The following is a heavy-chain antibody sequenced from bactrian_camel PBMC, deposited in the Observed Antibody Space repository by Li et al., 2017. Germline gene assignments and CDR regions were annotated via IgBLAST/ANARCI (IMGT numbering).Heavy chain of an antibody. CDR2: IMQDSPRA. J-gene: IGHJ6*01. CDR1: GFTFKNFP. D-gene: IGHD2*01. CDR3: ATIEYRGDRYASTFGY. V-gene: IGHV3-2*01. Sequence: HVQLVESGGGSAQPGGSLRLTCVASGFTFKNFPMTWVRQRPGQGLEWVSSIMQDSPRAEYAESVKGRFTISRDNAKNTLYPQMNSPKTEDTAVYYCATIEYRGDRYASTFGYWGQGTQVTVS.